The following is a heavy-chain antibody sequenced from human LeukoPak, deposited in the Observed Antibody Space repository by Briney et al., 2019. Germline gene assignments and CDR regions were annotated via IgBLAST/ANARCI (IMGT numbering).Heavy chain of an antibody. V-gene: IGHV3-21*01. CDR2: IASASDYI. CDR3: ARVSLGGTVGAYYFDY. J-gene: IGHJ4*02. Sequence: GRSLRLSCAASGFTFSSYSLNWVSQAPGEGLDWVSSIASASDYIHYGDSVKGRFTISRDNAKIYMYLQMNSLGAEDTAVYYCARVSLGGTVGAYYFDYLGQGTLVTVSS. D-gene: IGHD3-16*02. CDR1: GFTFSSYS.